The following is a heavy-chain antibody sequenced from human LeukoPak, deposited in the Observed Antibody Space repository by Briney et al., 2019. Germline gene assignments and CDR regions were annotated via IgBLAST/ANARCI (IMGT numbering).Heavy chain of an antibody. D-gene: IGHD4-23*01. CDR2: IYSGGST. CDR3: ARDAPYADYGGNLWGADY. CDR1: GFTVSSNY. Sequence: GGSLRLSCAASGFTVSSNYMSWVRQAPGKGLEWVSVIYSGGSTYYADSVKGRFTISRDNSKNTQYLQMNSLRAEDTAVYYCARDAPYADYGGNLWGADYWGQGTLVTVSS. J-gene: IGHJ4*02. V-gene: IGHV3-53*01.